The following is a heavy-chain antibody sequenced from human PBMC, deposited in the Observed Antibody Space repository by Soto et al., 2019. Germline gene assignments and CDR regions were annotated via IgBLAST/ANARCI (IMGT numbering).Heavy chain of an antibody. CDR3: AAIRYYYDSSGPFDY. V-gene: IGHV1-18*01. J-gene: IGHJ4*02. D-gene: IGHD3-22*01. Sequence: ASVKVSCKASGYTFTSYGISWVRQAPGQGLEWMGWISAYNGNTNYAQKFQGWVTMTRDTSISTAYMELSSLRSEDTAVYYCAAIRYYYDSSGPFDYWGQGTLVTVSS. CDR1: GYTFTSYG. CDR2: ISAYNGNT.